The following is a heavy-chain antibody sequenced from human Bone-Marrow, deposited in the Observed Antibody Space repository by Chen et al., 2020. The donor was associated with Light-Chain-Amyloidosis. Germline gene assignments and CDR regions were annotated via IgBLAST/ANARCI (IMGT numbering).Heavy chain of an antibody. CDR3: ARDDYGSLDY. J-gene: IGHJ4*02. CDR1: GFTFSSYW. Sequence: VQLVESGGGLVQPGGSLRLSCVASGFTFSSYWMAWVRQAPGKGLEWVANMKQDGREKNYVDSVKGRFTISRDNAKNSLYLQMNSLRADDTAVYYCARDDYGSLDYWGQGTLVTVSS. V-gene: IGHV3-7*01. D-gene: IGHD3-16*01. CDR2: MKQDGREK.